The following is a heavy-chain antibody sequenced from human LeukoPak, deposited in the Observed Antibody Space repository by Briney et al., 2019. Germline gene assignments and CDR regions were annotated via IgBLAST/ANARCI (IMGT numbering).Heavy chain of an antibody. CDR3: AKHVVGIEGYFDY. V-gene: IGHV3-23*01. J-gene: IGHJ4*02. CDR2: ISGSGGST. D-gene: IGHD1-26*01. Sequence: PGGSLRLSCAASGFTFSSYAMSWVRQAPGKGLEWVSAISGSGGSTYYADSVKGRFTISRDNSKNTLYLQMNSLRAEATAVYYCAKHVVGIEGYFDYWGQGTLVTVSS. CDR1: GFTFSSYA.